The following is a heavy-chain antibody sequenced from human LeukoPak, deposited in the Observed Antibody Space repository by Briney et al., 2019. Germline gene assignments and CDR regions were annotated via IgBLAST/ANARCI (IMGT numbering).Heavy chain of an antibody. CDR3: ARHTLDYYYYYYMDV. V-gene: IGHV4-39*01. Sequence: SETLSLTCTVSGGSISSSSYYWGWIRQPPGKGLEWIGSIYYSGSTYYNPSLKSRVTISVDTSKNQFSLKLSSVTAADTAVYYCARHTLDYYYYYYMDVWGKGTTVTISS. CDR2: IYYSGST. J-gene: IGHJ6*03. CDR1: GGSISSSSYY.